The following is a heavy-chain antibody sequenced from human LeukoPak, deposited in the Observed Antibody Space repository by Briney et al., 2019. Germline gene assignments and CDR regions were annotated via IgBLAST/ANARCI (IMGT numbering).Heavy chain of an antibody. J-gene: IGHJ6*02. CDR1: GYSISSGYY. V-gene: IGHV4-38-2*02. D-gene: IGHD3-9*01. CDR2: MYHSGNT. CDR3: ARALLTDYYYYGVDV. Sequence: PPETLSPTCTVSGYSISSGYYWGWIRQPPGKGLEWIGSMYHSGNTLLNPSLKSRVTISVDTSKNQCSLNLSSVTAADTAVYFCARALLTDYYYYGVDVWGQGTTVTVSS.